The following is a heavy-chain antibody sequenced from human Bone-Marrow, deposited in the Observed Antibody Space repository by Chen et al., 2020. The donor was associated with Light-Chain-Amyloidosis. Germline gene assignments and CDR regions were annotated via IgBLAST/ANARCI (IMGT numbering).Heavy chain of an antibody. CDR2: IYPDDSDA. CDR3: ARRRDGYNFDY. Sequence: EVQLEQSGPEVKKPGESLKISCKGSGYTFPNYWIGWVRQMPGKGLEGMGVIYPDDSDARYSPSFEGQVTISADKSITTAYLQWRVLKASDTAMYYCARRRDGYNFDYWGQGTLVTVSS. J-gene: IGHJ4*02. CDR1: GYTFPNYW. V-gene: IGHV5-51*01. D-gene: IGHD5-12*01.